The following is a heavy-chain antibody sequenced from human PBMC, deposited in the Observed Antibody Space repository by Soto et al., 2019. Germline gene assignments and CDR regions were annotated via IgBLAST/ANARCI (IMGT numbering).Heavy chain of an antibody. CDR2: IRSEAYGGTT. CDR1: GFTFGDYA. Sequence: GGSLRLSCTASGFTFGDYAMSWVRQAPGKGLEWVGFIRSEAYGGTTEYAASVKGRFTISRDDSKSIAYLQMNSLKTEDTAVYYCTRGDYDFWSGYYREDYYYYGMDVWGQGTTVTVSS. CDR3: TRGDYDFWSGYYREDYYYYGMDV. D-gene: IGHD3-3*01. J-gene: IGHJ6*02. V-gene: IGHV3-49*04.